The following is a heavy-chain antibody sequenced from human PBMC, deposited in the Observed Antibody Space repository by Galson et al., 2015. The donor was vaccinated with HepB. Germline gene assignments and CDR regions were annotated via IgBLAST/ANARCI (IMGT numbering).Heavy chain of an antibody. Sequence: PALVKPTQTLTLTCTFSGFSLSTSGMCVSWIRQPPGQALEWLARIDWDDDKYYNTSLKTRLTISKDTSKNQVVLTMTYMDPVDTATYYCARISRSGSYYNVDYWGQGTLVTVSS. CDR1: GFSLSTSGMC. V-gene: IGHV2-70*11. CDR2: IDWDDDK. CDR3: ARISRSGSYYNVDY. D-gene: IGHD3-10*01. J-gene: IGHJ4*02.